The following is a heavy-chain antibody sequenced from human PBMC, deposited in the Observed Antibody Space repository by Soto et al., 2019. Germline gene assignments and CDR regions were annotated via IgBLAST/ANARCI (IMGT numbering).Heavy chain of an antibody. Sequence: PSETLSLTCAVYGGSFSGYYWSWIRQPPGKRLEWIGEINHSGSTNYNPSLKSRVTISVDTSKNQFSLKLSSVTAADTAVYYCARTQWLGRRGAFDIWGQGTMVTVSS. CDR3: ARTQWLGRRGAFDI. J-gene: IGHJ3*02. CDR2: INHSGST. CDR1: GGSFSGYY. D-gene: IGHD6-19*01. V-gene: IGHV4-34*01.